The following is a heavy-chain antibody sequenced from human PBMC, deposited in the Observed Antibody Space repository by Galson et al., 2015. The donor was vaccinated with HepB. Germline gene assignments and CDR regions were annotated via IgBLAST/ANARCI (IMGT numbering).Heavy chain of an antibody. Sequence: SVKVSCKASGYTFTGYYMHWVRQAPGQGLEWMGRINPNSGGTNYAQKFQGRVTMTRDTSISTAYMELGRLRSDDTAVYYCARGGYRSGSYHDYWGQGTLVTVSS. V-gene: IGHV1-2*06. CDR3: ARGGYRSGSYHDY. J-gene: IGHJ4*02. D-gene: IGHD1-26*01. CDR2: INPNSGGT. CDR1: GYTFTGYY.